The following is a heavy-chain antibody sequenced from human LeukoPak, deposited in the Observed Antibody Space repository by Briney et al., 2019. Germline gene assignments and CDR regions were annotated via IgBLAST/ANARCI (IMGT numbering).Heavy chain of an antibody. CDR2: IYTSGST. CDR1: GGSISSGSYY. D-gene: IGHD2-2*02. CDR3: ARDTLDIVVVPAAISGWFDP. V-gene: IGHV4-61*02. Sequence: SETLSLTCTVSGGSISSGSYYWSWIRQPAGKGLEWIGRIYTSGSTNYNPSLKSRVTISVDTSKNQFSLKLSSVTAADTAVYYCARDTLDIVVVPAAISGWFDPWGQGTLVTVSS. J-gene: IGHJ5*02.